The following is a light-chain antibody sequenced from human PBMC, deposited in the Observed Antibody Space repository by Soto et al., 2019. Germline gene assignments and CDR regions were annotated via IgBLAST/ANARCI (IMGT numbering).Light chain of an antibody. Sequence: DIQMTQSPSTLSASVGDRVTITYRASQSISSWLAWYQQKPGKAPKLLIYDASSLESGVPSRFSGSGSGTEFTLTISSLQPDDFATYYCQQYNSYSTFGPGTKVDIK. CDR3: QQYNSYST. CDR1: QSISSW. CDR2: DAS. V-gene: IGKV1-5*01. J-gene: IGKJ3*01.